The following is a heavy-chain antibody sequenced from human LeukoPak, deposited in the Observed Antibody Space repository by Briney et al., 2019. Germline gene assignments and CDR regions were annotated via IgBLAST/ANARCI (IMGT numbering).Heavy chain of an antibody. CDR2: IIPIFGTA. D-gene: IGHD3-22*01. V-gene: IGHV1-69*05. Sequence: SVKVSCKASGGTFSSYAISWVRQAPGQGLEWMGRIIPIFGTANYAQKFQSRVTITTDESTSTAYMELSSLRSEDTAVYYCARDLYDSSGYPFDYWGQGTLVTVSS. CDR3: ARDLYDSSGYPFDY. J-gene: IGHJ4*02. CDR1: GGTFSSYA.